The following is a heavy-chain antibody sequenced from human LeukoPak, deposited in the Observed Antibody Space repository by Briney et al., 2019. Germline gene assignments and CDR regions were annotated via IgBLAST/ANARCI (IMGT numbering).Heavy chain of an antibody. J-gene: IGHJ5*02. CDR1: GGSFSGYY. D-gene: IGHD2-2*01. CDR3: ARDLGGSPTRRYCSSTSCYRAGSNWFDP. Sequence: SETLSLTCAVYGGSFSGYYWSWIRQPPGKGLEWIGEINHSGSTNYNPSLKSRVTISVDTSKNQFSLKLSSVTAADTAVYYCARDLGGSPTRRYCSSTSCYRAGSNWFDPWGQGTLVTVSS. V-gene: IGHV4-34*01. CDR2: INHSGST.